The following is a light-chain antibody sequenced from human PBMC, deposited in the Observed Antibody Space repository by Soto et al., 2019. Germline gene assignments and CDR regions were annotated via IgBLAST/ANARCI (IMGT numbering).Light chain of an antibody. Sequence: EIVLTQSPGTLSLSPGERGTLSCRASQTVRSSYLTWYQQKPGQAPRLLIYGASSRATGIPDRFSGSGSGTDFTLTISRRDPEDFAVYYCQQYGSSPPTFGQGTKVQFK. J-gene: IGKJ1*01. CDR1: QTVRSSY. CDR3: QQYGSSPPT. V-gene: IGKV3-20*01. CDR2: GAS.